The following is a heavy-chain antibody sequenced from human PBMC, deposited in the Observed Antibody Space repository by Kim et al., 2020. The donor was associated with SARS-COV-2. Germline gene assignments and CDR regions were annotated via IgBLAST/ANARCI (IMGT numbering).Heavy chain of an antibody. Sequence: GGSLRLSCVASGYTFSSYAVSWVRQVPGKGLEWISAISKDGVFEYYADSVRGRFTISRDNSRNTMYLQMNTLRVDDTAVYYCARGGGGDHGYWGQGTLVT. J-gene: IGHJ4*02. CDR1: GYTFSSYA. CDR3: ARGGGGDHGY. D-gene: IGHD3-16*01. V-gene: IGHV3-23*01. CDR2: ISKDGVFE.